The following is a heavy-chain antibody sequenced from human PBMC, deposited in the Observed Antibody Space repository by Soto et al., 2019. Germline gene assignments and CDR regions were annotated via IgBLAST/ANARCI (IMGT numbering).Heavy chain of an antibody. D-gene: IGHD2-2*01. J-gene: IGHJ2*01. CDR2: IYPGDSDT. V-gene: IGHV5-51*01. CDR1: GYSFSSYW. Sequence: PGESLKISCKGSGYSFSSYWIAWVRQVPGKGLEWMGIIYPGDSDTRYSPSFQGQVTISADKSISTAYLQWSSLKASDTAMYYCARQDIVVVPAAIHRYFDLWGRGTLVTVSS. CDR3: ARQDIVVVPAAIHRYFDL.